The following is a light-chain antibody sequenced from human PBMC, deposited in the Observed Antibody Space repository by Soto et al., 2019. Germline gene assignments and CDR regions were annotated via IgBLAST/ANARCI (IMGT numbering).Light chain of an antibody. CDR1: ANDVGGHNY. J-gene: IGLJ1*01. CDR2: DVT. V-gene: IGLV2-11*01. Sequence: QSALTQPRSVSGSPGQSATISCTGTANDVGGHNYVSWYQQHPGEAPKLLIYDVTERPSGVPDRFSGSKSGNTASLTISGLQPEDEADYYCYPYAGTYTFVFGTGTKVTVL. CDR3: YPYAGTYTFV.